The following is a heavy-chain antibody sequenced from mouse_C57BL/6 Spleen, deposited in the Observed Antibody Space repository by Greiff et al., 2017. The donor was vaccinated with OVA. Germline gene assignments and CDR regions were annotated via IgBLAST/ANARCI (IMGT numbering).Heavy chain of an antibody. Sequence: EVQLVESGPELVKPGASVKISRKASGYSFTGYYMHWVKQSSEKSLEWIGEINPSTGGTSYNQKFKGKATLTVDKSSSTAYMQLKSLTSEDSAVYYCARRSNYYAYWGQGTLVTVSA. CDR1: GYSFTGYY. D-gene: IGHD2-5*01. V-gene: IGHV1-43*01. CDR2: INPSTGGT. J-gene: IGHJ3*01. CDR3: ARRSNYYAY.